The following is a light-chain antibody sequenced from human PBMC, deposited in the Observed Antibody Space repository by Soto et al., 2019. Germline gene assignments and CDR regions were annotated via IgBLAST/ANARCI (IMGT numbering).Light chain of an antibody. V-gene: IGKV3-15*01. CDR2: GAS. J-gene: IGKJ2*01. Sequence: EIVLTQSPATLSVSAGDTATLSCRASQSVSRNLAWYQQKPGQAPRLLIFGASTRATGVPARFSGSGSGTEFALTISTLQSEDLAIYYCQQYENWYTFGQGTKLEIK. CDR3: QQYENWYT. CDR1: QSVSRN.